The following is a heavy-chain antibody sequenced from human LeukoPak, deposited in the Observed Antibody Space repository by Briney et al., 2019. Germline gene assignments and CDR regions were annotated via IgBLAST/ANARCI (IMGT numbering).Heavy chain of an antibody. D-gene: IGHD1-1*01. CDR2: INPNSGGT. CDR1: GYTFTGYY. J-gene: IGHJ6*02. Sequence: GASVKVSCKASGYTFTGYYMHWVRQAPGQGLEWMGWINPNSGGTNYAQKFQGRVTMTRDTSISTAYMELSRLRSDDTAVYYCARDFLGTYYYGMDAWGQGTTVTVSS. CDR3: ARDFLGTYYYGMDA. V-gene: IGHV1-2*02.